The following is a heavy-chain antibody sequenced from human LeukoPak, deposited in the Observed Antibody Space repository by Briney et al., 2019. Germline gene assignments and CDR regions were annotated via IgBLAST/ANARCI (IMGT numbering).Heavy chain of an antibody. CDR2: MNPNSGNT. Sequence: ASVKVSCKASGCTFTSYDINWVRQATGQGLEWMGWMNPNSGNTGYAQKFQGRVTMTRNTSISTAYMELSSLRSEDTAVYYCARGNGYCSGGSCYYFDYWGQGTLVTVSS. D-gene: IGHD2-15*01. J-gene: IGHJ4*02. CDR3: ARGNGYCSGGSCYYFDY. CDR1: GCTFTSYD. V-gene: IGHV1-8*01.